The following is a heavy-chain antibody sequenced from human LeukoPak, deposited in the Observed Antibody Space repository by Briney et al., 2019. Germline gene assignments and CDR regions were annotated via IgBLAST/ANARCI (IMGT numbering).Heavy chain of an antibody. Sequence: PGGSLRLSCAASGFSFSDFYMTWIRQAPGKGLDWVSYISNTGNRVDYADSVKGRFSISRDNAKKSVYLQMNNLRGEDTAVYYCAKDVVGATGFDYWGQGTLVTVSS. CDR2: ISNTGNRV. CDR3: AKDVVGATGFDY. V-gene: IGHV3-11*04. D-gene: IGHD1-26*01. J-gene: IGHJ4*02. CDR1: GFSFSDFY.